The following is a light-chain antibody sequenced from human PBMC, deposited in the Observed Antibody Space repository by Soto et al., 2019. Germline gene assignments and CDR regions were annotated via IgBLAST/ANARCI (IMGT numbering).Light chain of an antibody. CDR2: DAS. J-gene: IGKJ1*01. CDR3: QQYNGYSS. Sequence: DIQMTQSHSTLSASVGDRVTITCRASQSISSWLAWYQQKPGKAPNLLIYDASSLESGVPSRFSGSGSGTKFTLTISSLQPDDFATYYCQQYNGYSSFGQGTKV. CDR1: QSISSW. V-gene: IGKV1-5*01.